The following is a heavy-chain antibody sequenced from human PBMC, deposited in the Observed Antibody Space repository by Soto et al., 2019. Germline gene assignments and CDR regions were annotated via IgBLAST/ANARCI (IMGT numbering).Heavy chain of an antibody. J-gene: IGHJ3*02. V-gene: IGHV3-74*01. Sequence: GGSLRLSCAASGFTFSDYWMAWARQAPGKGLFWVSRINSDGSIAHYAESVKGRFTISRDKAKNTLWLQVNSLRDDDTAVYYCGRERWGLLDIWGQGAMVTVSS. CDR3: GRERWGLLDI. CDR2: INSDGSIA. CDR1: GFTFSDYW. D-gene: IGHD7-27*01.